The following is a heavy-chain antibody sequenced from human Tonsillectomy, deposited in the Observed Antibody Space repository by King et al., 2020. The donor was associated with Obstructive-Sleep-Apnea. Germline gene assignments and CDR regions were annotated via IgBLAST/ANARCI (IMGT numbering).Heavy chain of an antibody. Sequence: HVQLQESGPGLVKPSQTLSLTCTVSSGSISSGDYYWSWIRQPPGKGLEWIGYLHYSGSTYYNPSLQTRVSMSVDTSKNQFSLKLRPVTASDTDVYYCASDGPDGDDDAFDIWGQGTMVTVSS. CDR3: ASDGPDGDDDAFDI. J-gene: IGHJ3*02. D-gene: IGHD4-17*01. V-gene: IGHV4-30-4*01. CDR2: LHYSGST. CDR1: SGSISSGDYY.